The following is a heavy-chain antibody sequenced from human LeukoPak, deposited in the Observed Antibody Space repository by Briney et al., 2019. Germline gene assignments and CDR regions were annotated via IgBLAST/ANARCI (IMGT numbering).Heavy chain of an antibody. D-gene: IGHD6-13*01. Sequence: SGPTLVKPTQPLTLTCTFSGSSLSRSGEGVGWIRQPPVRALEWLALIYWDDDKRYSPSLKSRLTITKDTSKNQVVLTMTNMDPVDTGTYYCAHRRQQKMVWCPAPAPNYFVYWGQGTLVTVSS. CDR2: IYWDDDK. CDR3: AHRRQQKMVWCPAPAPNYFVY. J-gene: IGHJ4*02. CDR1: GSSLSRSGEG. V-gene: IGHV2-5*02.